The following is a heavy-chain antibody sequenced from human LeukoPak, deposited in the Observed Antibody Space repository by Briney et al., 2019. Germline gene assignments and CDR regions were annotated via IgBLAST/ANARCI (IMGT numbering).Heavy chain of an antibody. J-gene: IGHJ4*02. Sequence: GGSLRLSCAGSGFSFSSHGMNWVRQAPGKGLEWVSGISPSGDITYYTDSVRGRFTISRDNFKNTLSLQVNSLRAEDTAMYYCAKDGGQGADYWGQGTLVTVSS. CDR3: AKDGGQGADY. CDR2: ISPSGDIT. CDR1: GFSFSSHG. V-gene: IGHV3-23*01. D-gene: IGHD3-16*01.